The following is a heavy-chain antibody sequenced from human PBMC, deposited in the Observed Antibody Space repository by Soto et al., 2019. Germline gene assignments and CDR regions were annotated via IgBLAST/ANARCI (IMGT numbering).Heavy chain of an antibody. CDR2: INHTGGT. D-gene: IGHD3-3*01. J-gene: IGHJ5*02. CDR1: GGSVNGYY. CDR3: ATRITIFGLLIPPFDP. V-gene: IGHV4-34*01. Sequence: TLSLTCAVYGGSVNGYYWNWSRQPPGKGLEWIGEINHTGGTHYNPSLKSRVTMSVDTSKNQFSLRLSSVTAADTAIYYCATRITIFGLLIPPFDPWGQGTQVTVYS.